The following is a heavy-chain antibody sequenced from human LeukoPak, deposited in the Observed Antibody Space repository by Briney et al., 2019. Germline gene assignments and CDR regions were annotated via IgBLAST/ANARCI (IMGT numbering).Heavy chain of an antibody. J-gene: IGHJ4*02. V-gene: IGHV4-39*01. CDR1: GGSISSSSYY. CDR3: GAAAGISEIDY. Sequence: PSETLSLTCTVSGGSISSSSYYWGWIRQPPGKGLEWFGSIYYSGSTYYNPSLKSRVTISVDTSKNQFSLKLSSVTAADTAVYYCGAAAGISEIDYWGQGTLVTVSS. D-gene: IGHD6-13*01. CDR2: IYYSGST.